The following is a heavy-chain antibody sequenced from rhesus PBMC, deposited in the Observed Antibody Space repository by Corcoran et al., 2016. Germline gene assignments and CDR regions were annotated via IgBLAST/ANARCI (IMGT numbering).Heavy chain of an antibody. V-gene: IGHV4-169*01. J-gene: IGHJ5-1*01. D-gene: IGHD1-1*01. Sequence: QLQLQESGPGLVEPSETLSVTCAVSGGSISSSYWSWIRQAPRKGLGWIGYIYGSGGHTTYNPPLKSRVTLSVDTSKNQLSLKRSSVTAADTAVYYCVRHVGTFPDVWGPGVLVTVSS. CDR1: GGSISSSY. CDR3: VRHVGTFPDV. CDR2: IYGSGGHT.